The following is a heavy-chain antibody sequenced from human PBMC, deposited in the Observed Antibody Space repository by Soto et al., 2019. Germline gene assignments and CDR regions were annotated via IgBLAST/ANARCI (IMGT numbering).Heavy chain of an antibody. CDR3: ARGFTYYDFWTGWFDP. CDR1: GGSVSSGSYY. Sequence: QVQLQESGPGLVKPSETLSLTCTVSGGSVSSGSYYWSWIRQPPGKGLEWIGYIYYSGSTNYNPSLTSRVTISVDTSKNQFSMKLSSVTAADTAVYYCARGFTYYDFWTGWFDPWGQGTLVTVSS. CDR2: IYYSGST. V-gene: IGHV4-61*01. J-gene: IGHJ5*02. D-gene: IGHD3-3*01.